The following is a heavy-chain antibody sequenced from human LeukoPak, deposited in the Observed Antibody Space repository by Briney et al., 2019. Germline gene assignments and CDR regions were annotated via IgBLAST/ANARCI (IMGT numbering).Heavy chain of an antibody. Sequence: ASVKVSCKASGYTFTDYYMHWVRQAPGQGLEWMGWIKPNSGVTNYTQRFKGRVTMTRDTSISTAYMELSRLRSDDTAVYYCAREKKWTSGYDSWFDPWGQGTLVTVSS. J-gene: IGHJ5*02. CDR3: AREKKWTSGYDSWFDP. D-gene: IGHD5-12*01. V-gene: IGHV1-2*02. CDR2: IKPNSGVT. CDR1: GYTFTDYY.